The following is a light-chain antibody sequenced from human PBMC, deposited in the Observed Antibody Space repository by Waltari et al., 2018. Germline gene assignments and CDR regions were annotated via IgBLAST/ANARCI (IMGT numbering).Light chain of an antibody. Sequence: EIVMPQSPDSLAVSMGERATITCKSSQSLLPRSNNQNYLAWYQQKPGQPPKLIIYWASNRESGVPDRFSGSGSGTDFTLTISSLQAEDVALYYCHQYFSGHSFGQGTKLEIK. CDR3: HQYFSGHS. CDR2: WAS. V-gene: IGKV4-1*01. J-gene: IGKJ2*01. CDR1: QSLLPRSNNQNY.